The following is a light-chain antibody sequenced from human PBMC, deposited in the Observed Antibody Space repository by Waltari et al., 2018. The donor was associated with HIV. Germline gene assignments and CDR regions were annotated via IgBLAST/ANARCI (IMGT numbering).Light chain of an antibody. CDR3: ASFSSTSTYD. CDR1: SDDVGGYPY. V-gene: IGLV2-14*01. Sequence: QSALTQPASVSASPGQSITISCTGSSDDVGGYPYVSGYQQFPGKAPKLLISEATDRAAVRSLRVSGSKSANTASQTISGLRPEDEADYFCASFSSTSTYDFGTGTKVTVL. J-gene: IGLJ1*01. CDR2: EAT.